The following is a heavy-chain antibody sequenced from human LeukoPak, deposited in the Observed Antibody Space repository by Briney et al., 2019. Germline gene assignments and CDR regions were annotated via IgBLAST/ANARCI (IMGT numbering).Heavy chain of an antibody. Sequence: GGSLRLSRAASGFSFSSYEMNWVRQAPGKGLEWGSYIRSSGSTIYYADSVKGRFTISRDNAKTSLSLQMNSLRAEDTGVYYCARLLGWYFDLWGRGTLVTVSS. CDR3: ARLLGWYFDL. CDR2: IRSSGSTI. CDR1: GFSFSSYE. J-gene: IGHJ2*01. V-gene: IGHV3-48*03.